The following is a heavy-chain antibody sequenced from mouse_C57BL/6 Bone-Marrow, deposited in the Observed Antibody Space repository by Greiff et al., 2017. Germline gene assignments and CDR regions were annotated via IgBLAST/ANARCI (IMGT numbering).Heavy chain of an antibody. D-gene: IGHD2-4*01. Sequence: SGAELARPGASVKLSCKASGYTFTSYGISWVKQRTGQGLEWIGEIYPRSGNTYYNEKFKGKATLTADKSSSTAYMELRSLTSEDSAVYFCARCDYGIWYFDVWGTGTTVTVSS. V-gene: IGHV1-81*01. J-gene: IGHJ1*03. CDR2: IYPRSGNT. CDR1: GYTFTSYG. CDR3: ARCDYGIWYFDV.